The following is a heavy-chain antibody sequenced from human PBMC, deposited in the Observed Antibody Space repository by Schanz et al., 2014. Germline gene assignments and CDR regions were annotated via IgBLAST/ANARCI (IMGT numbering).Heavy chain of an antibody. Sequence: QVQLVQSGAEVKKPGASVKVSCKASGYTFTSYYMHWVRQAPGQGLEWMGIINPSGGSTSYAQKLQGRVTMTRDASTSTVYMELSSLRSEDTAVYYWARDGEAAAGCDYWGQGTLVTVSS. CDR2: INPSGGST. D-gene: IGHD6-13*01. V-gene: IGHV1-46*03. CDR3: ARDGEAAAGCDY. CDR1: GYTFTSYY. J-gene: IGHJ4*02.